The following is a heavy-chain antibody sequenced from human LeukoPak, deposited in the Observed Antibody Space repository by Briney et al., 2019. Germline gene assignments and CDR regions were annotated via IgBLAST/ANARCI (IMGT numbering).Heavy chain of an antibody. V-gene: IGHV3-30-3*01. D-gene: IGHD3-22*01. J-gene: IGHJ4*02. Sequence: PGGSLRLSCAASGFTFSSYAMHWVRQAPGKGLEWVAVISYDGSNKYYADSVKGRFTISRDNSKNTLYLQMNSLRAEDTAVYYCARSPVIVVVTYFDYWGQGTLVTVSS. CDR3: ARSPVIVVVTYFDY. CDR1: GFTFSSYA. CDR2: ISYDGSNK.